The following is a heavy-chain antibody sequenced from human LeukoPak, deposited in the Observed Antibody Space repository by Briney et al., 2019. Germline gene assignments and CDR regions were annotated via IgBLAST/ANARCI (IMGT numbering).Heavy chain of an antibody. V-gene: IGHV3-48*01. CDR3: ARGIYGNFDY. J-gene: IGHJ4*02. CDR1: GFSFTSYA. Sequence: PGGSLRLSCEVAGFSFTSYAMTWVRQVPGKGLEWIAYITGTSTTFYYADSVKGRFTISRDNARNSLYLQMNSLTVEDTAVYYCARGIYGNFDYWGQGSLVTVSS. D-gene: IGHD3-10*01. CDR2: ITGTSTTF.